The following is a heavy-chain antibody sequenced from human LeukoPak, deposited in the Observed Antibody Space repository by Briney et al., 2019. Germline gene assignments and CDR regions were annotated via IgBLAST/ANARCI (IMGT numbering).Heavy chain of an antibody. CDR2: INQSGST. D-gene: IGHD4-23*01. CDR3: ARQSGHLGKNFDY. CDR1: GGSFSGDY. Sequence: SETLSLTCAVYGGSFSGDYWSWIRQPPGKGLEWIGEINQSGSTNYNPSLKSRVTISVDTSKNQFSLKLSFVTAADTAVYYCARQSGHLGKNFDYWGQGTLSPSPQ. J-gene: IGHJ4*02. V-gene: IGHV4-34*01.